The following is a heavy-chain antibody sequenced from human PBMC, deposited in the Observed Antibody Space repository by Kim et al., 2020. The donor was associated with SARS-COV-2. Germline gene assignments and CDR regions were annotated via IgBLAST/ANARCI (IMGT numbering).Heavy chain of an antibody. CDR2: INHSGST. V-gene: IGHV4-34*01. D-gene: IGHD3-22*01. Sequence: SETLSLTCAVYGGSFSGYYWSWIRQPPGKGLEWIGEINHSGSTNYNPSLKSRVTISVDTSKNQFSLKLSSVTAADTAVYYCARGFSRVVVDYWGQGTLVTVSS. CDR3: ARGFSRVVVDY. CDR1: GGSFSGYY. J-gene: IGHJ4*02.